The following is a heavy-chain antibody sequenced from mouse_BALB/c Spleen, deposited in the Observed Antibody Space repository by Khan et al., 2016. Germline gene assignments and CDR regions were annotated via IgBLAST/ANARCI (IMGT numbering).Heavy chain of an antibody. Sequence: EVQLQESGPGLVKPSQSLSLTCTVTGYSITSDYAWNWIRQFPGNRLEWMGDISYSGSTSYNPSLKSRISITRDTSKNQFFLQLNSVTSEDTATYYCARSNDGDKDALDYWGQGTSVTVSS. D-gene: IGHD1-1*01. J-gene: IGHJ4*01. V-gene: IGHV3-2*02. CDR3: ARSNDGDKDALDY. CDR1: GYSITSDYA. CDR2: ISYSGST.